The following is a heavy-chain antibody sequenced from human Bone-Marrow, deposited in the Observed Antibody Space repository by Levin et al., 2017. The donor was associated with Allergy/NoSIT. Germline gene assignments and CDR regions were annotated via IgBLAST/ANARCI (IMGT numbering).Heavy chain of an antibody. CDR1: GFDFRAYG. CDR2: IWFDGRNK. V-gene: IGHV3-33*01. J-gene: IGHJ4*02. Sequence: PGGSLRLSCAASGFDFRAYGMHWVRQAPGQGLEWLTQIWFDGRNKHYADSVKGRFTVSRDNSKKTLYLQMNSLRVEDTAVYYCARDVNWLIDYWGQGTRVTVSS. D-gene: IGHD1-20*01. CDR3: ARDVNWLIDY.